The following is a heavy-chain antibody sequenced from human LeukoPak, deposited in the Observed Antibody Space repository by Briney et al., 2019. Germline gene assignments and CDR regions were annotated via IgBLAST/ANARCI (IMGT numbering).Heavy chain of an antibody. V-gene: IGHV4-59*01. CDR3: ACLTTADAFDI. J-gene: IGHJ3*02. Sequence: SGTLSPTCTVSVGSLSRYYWSWIRQPPGRGLEWIGCIYDSGSTNYNPPLNSRGTISVDTSENQFSLKLSSVATAVSAVYYCACLTTADAFDIWGQGTMVTVSS. CDR1: VGSLSRYY. CDR2: IYDSGST. D-gene: IGHD3-22*01.